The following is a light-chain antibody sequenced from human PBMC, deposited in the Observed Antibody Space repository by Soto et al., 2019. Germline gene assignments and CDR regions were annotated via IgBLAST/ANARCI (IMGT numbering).Light chain of an antibody. CDR1: QSVSSY. Sequence: EIVLTQSPATLSLSPGERATLSCRASQSVSSYLAWYQQKPGQAPRLLIYDASNRATGIPARFSGSGSGTDFTLTISSLEPEDFAVYYCQQRSNWRSLTFAGGTKVEIK. V-gene: IGKV3-11*01. J-gene: IGKJ4*01. CDR2: DAS. CDR3: QQRSNWRSLT.